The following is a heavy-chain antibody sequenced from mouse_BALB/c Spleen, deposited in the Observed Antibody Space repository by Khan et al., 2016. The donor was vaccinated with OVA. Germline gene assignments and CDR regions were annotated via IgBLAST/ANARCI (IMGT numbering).Heavy chain of an antibody. CDR3: ARLGNS. Sequence: EVELVESGGDLVKPGGSLKLSCAASGFTFSSYGMSWVRQTPDKRLEWVATTTSGGSYTYYPDRVKGRFTISRDNAKNTLYLQMTSLKSEDTARYYCARLGNSWGQGTLVTVSA. J-gene: IGHJ3*01. D-gene: IGHD2-1*01. CDR2: TTSGGSYT. CDR1: GFTFSSYG. V-gene: IGHV5-6*01.